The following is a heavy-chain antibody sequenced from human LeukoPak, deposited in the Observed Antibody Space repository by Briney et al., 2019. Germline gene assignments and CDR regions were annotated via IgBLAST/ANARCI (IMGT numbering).Heavy chain of an antibody. CDR1: GFTFSDYY. Sequence: GGSLRLSCAASGFTFSDYYMSWIRQAPGKGLEWVSYISSSGSTIYYADSVKDRFTISRDNAKNSLYLQMNSLRAEDTAVYYCARDGGQLERYDAFDIWGQGTMVTVSS. J-gene: IGHJ3*02. CDR3: ARDGGQLERYDAFDI. D-gene: IGHD1-1*01. V-gene: IGHV3-11*01. CDR2: ISSSGSTI.